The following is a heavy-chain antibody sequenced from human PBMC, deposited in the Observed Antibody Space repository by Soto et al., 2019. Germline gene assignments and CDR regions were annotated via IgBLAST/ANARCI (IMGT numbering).Heavy chain of an antibody. CDR1: GFTFSDYY. CDR3: AREKQLWSFNYYYYGMDV. V-gene: IGHV3-11*06. J-gene: IGHJ6*02. CDR2: ISSSSSYT. D-gene: IGHD5-18*01. Sequence: PGGSLRLSCAASGFTFSDYYMSWIRQAPGKGLEWVSYISSSSSYTNYADSVKGRFTISRDNAKNSLYLQMNSLRAEDTAVYYCAREKQLWSFNYYYYGMDVWGQGTTVTVSS.